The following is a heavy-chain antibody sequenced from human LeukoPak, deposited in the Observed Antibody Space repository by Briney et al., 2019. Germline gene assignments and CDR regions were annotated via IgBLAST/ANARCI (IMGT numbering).Heavy chain of an antibody. CDR3: ARALVVAATTRFDP. CDR2: IYYSGST. J-gene: IGHJ5*02. Sequence: SETLSLTCTVSGGSISSYYWSWIRQPPGKGLEWIGYIYYSGSTNYNPSLKSRVTISVDTSKNQFSLKLSSVTAADTAVYYCARALVVAATTRFDPWGQGTLVTVSS. CDR1: GGSISSYY. V-gene: IGHV4-59*01. D-gene: IGHD2-15*01.